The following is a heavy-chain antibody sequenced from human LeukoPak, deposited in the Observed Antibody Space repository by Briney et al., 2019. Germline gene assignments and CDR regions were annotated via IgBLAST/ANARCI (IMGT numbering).Heavy chain of an antibody. Sequence: GESLKISCRGSGYSFTSYWIAWVRQMPGKGLEWMGIIYPGDSDTRYSPSFQGQVTISADKSISTAYLQWSSLKASDTAMYYCARLGPAAITYYYYGMDVWGQGTTVTVSS. D-gene: IGHD2-2*02. J-gene: IGHJ6*02. CDR2: IYPGDSDT. CDR3: ARLGPAAITYYYYGMDV. CDR1: GYSFTSYW. V-gene: IGHV5-51*01.